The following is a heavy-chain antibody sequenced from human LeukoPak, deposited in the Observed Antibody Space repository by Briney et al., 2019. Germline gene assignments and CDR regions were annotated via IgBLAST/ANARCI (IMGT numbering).Heavy chain of an antibody. CDR2: ICNADTT. CDR1: GFTVSSNY. V-gene: IGHV3-66*01. Sequence: GGSLRLSCAASGFTVSSNYMNWVRQAPGKGLEWVSVICNADTTFYADSVKGRFSISRDNSKNTLYLQMNSLRAEDTAVYYCAREETAMSSFDYWGQGTLVTVSS. D-gene: IGHD5-18*01. CDR3: AREETAMSSFDY. J-gene: IGHJ4*02.